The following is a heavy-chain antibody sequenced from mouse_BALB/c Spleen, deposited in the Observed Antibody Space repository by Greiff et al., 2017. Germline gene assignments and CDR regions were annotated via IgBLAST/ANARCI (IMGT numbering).Heavy chain of an antibody. D-gene: IGHD2-10*01. V-gene: IGHV5-15*02. CDR1: GFTFSDYG. Sequence: EVLLVESGGGLVQPGGSRKLSCAASGFTFSDYGMAWVRQAPGKGPEWVAFISNLAYSIYYADTVTGRFTISRENAKNTLYLEMSSLRSEDTAMYYCASAYYGNSWFAYWGQGTLVTVSA. CDR2: ISNLAYSI. CDR3: ASAYYGNSWFAY. J-gene: IGHJ3*01.